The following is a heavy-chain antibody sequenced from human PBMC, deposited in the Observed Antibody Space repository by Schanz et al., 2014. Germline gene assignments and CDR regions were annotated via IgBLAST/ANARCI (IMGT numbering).Heavy chain of an antibody. J-gene: IGHJ4*02. CDR1: GFTFSSYS. V-gene: IGHV3-23*04. CDR3: VRVSFADPRLYRGMDRDIDY. D-gene: IGHD5-18*01. Sequence: EVHLVESGGGLVQPGGSLRLSCTASGFTFSSYSMNWVRQAPGKGLEWVSAISGSGGSTYYADSVKGRFTISRDNSKNTLYLQMNNLRAEDTAVYYCVRVSFADPRLYRGMDRDIDYWGQGTLVTVSS. CDR2: ISGSGGST.